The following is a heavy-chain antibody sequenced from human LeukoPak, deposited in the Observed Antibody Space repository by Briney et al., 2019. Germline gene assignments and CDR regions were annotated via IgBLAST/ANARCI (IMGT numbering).Heavy chain of an antibody. CDR2: ISGSGST. J-gene: IGHJ4*02. CDR1: GFTFSSYA. Sequence: GGSLRLSCAASGFTFSSYAMTWVRQAPGKGLEWVSVISGSGSTYYADSVRGRFTVSRDNSKHTMSLQMNTLRAEDTAVYYCARGITAFGVPGATYYFDYWGQGTLVTVSS. D-gene: IGHD3-3*01. CDR3: ARGITAFGVPGATYYFDY. V-gene: IGHV3-23*01.